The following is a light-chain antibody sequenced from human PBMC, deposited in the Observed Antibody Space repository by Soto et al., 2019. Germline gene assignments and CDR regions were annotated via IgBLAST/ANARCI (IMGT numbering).Light chain of an antibody. J-gene: IGKJ1*01. CDR1: QSVSSSY. CDR3: QQYDSSSWT. Sequence: EIVLTQSPGTLSLSPGERATLSCRASQSVSSSYLAWYQQKPGQAPRLLIYGASSRATGIPDRFSGSGSGTDFTLTISRLEPEDFAVYYYQQYDSSSWTFAQGTKVDIK. CDR2: GAS. V-gene: IGKV3-20*01.